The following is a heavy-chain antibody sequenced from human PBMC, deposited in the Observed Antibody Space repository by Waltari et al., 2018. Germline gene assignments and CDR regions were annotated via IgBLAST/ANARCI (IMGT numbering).Heavy chain of an antibody. CDR2: IWYDGSNK. J-gene: IGHJ4*02. CDR1: GFRFNSYT. CDR3: ARVMYYDAWSGFPDY. V-gene: IGHV3-33*01. D-gene: IGHD3-3*01. Sequence: QVQLVESGGGMVQPGRSLRLSCAASGFRFNSYTMHWVRQAPGKGLGWVAVIWYDGSNKYYADSVEGRFTISRDNSKNTLYLHMNSLRAEDTAVYYCARVMYYDAWSGFPDYWGQGTLVTVSS.